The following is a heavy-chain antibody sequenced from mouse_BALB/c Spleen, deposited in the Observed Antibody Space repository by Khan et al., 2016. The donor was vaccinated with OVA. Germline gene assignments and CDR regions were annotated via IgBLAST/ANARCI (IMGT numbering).Heavy chain of an antibody. J-gene: IGHJ2*01. Sequence: EVELVESGGGLVQPGGSLKLSCAASGFTFSSYGMSWVRQTPDKRLELVATINSNGGSTYYPDSVKGRFTISRDNAKNTLYLQMSSLKSEDTAMYYCARMARTINWGQGTTLKVSS. V-gene: IGHV5-6-3*01. CDR3: ARMARTIN. CDR2: INSNGGST. CDR1: GFTFSSYG.